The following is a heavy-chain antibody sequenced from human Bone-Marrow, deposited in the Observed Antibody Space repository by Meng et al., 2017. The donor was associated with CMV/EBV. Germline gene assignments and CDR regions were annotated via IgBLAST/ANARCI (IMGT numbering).Heavy chain of an antibody. J-gene: IGHJ4*02. CDR2: INDDGSDA. V-gene: IGHV3-74*03. Sequence: CATSGFTFSNYWMHWVRQGPGKGLVWVSRINDDGSDAMYADSVKGRFTISRDNAKNTLYLQMSGLRAEDTAMYYCTRAYSSFYKHTDSWGQGTLVTVSS. CDR1: GFTFSNYW. CDR3: TRAYSSFYKHTDS. D-gene: IGHD6-19*01.